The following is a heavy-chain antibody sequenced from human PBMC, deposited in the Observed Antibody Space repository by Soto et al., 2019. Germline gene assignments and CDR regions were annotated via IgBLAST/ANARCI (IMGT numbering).Heavy chain of an antibody. V-gene: IGHV4-31*03. CDR2: IYYSGVT. J-gene: IGHJ5*02. D-gene: IGHD3-10*01. CDR3: ARDLRGRRSGRFDP. Sequence: QVQLQESGPGLVKPSETLSLTCTLSGDPITSGGFYWTWIRQHPAKGLEWIGSIYYSGVTYYTPSLKSRATISVDTSKNQFSLNLSSVTAADTAMYYCARDLRGRRSGRFDPWGQGTLVTVSS. CDR1: GDPITSGGFY.